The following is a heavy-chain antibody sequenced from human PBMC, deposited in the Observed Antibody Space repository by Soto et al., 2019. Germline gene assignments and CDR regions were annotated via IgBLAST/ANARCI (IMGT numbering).Heavy chain of an antibody. J-gene: IGHJ5*02. CDR1: GYTFTSHW. CDR2: IYPGDSDT. V-gene: IGHV5-51*01. D-gene: IGHD4-4*01. CDR3: ARQRWGNDYSNYDMESSYIWLDA. Sequence: GESLKISCKVSGYTFTSHWIGWVRQMPGKGLELMGIIYPGDSDTRYRPSFQGQVTISADKSISTAYLQWSSLKASDTAMYYCARQRWGNDYSNYDMESSYIWLDAWGQGTLVTVSS.